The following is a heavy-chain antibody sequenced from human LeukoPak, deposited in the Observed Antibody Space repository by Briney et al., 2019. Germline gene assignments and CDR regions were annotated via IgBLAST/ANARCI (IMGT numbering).Heavy chain of an antibody. CDR1: GFTFSDYY. Sequence: GGSLRLSCAASGFTFSDYYMSWIRQAPGKGLEWVPYISSGSSYTNYADSVKGRFTISRDNAKKSLYLQMNSLRAEDTAVYYCARDIVSMADYWGQGTLVTVSS. D-gene: IGHD4/OR15-4a*01. V-gene: IGHV3-11*06. CDR2: ISSGSSYT. CDR3: ARDIVSMADY. J-gene: IGHJ4*02.